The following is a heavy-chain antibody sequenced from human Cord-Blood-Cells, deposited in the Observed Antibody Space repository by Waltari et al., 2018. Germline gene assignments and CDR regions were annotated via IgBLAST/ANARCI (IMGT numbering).Heavy chain of an antibody. D-gene: IGHD6-13*01. Sequence: SSYAISWVRQAPGQGLEWMGGIIPIFGTANYAQKFQGRVTITADESTSTAYMELSSLRSEDTAVYYCVRDACNSSRWYGNWYFDLWGRGTLVTVSS. CDR2: IIPIFGTA. J-gene: IGHJ2*01. CDR3: VRDACNSSRWYGNWYFDL. CDR1: SSYA. V-gene: IGHV1-69*19.